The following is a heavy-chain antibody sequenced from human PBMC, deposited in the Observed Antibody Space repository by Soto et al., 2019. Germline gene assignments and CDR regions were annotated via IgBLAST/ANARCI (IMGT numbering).Heavy chain of an antibody. J-gene: IGHJ4*02. D-gene: IGHD6-6*01. CDR3: AKYRSVSGISSFDY. CDR2: ISGSGSIT. CDR1: GLSFSRYA. Sequence: GGSLRLSCEVSGLSFSRYALSWVRHAPGKGLEWVSGISGSGSITYYAGSVKGRFTISRDNPKNTLYLQMSSLRPDDTAVYYCAKYRSVSGISSFDYWGQGTL. V-gene: IGHV3-23*01.